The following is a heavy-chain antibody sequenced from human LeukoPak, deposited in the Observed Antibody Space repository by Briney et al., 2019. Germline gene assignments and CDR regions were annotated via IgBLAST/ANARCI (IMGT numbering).Heavy chain of an antibody. D-gene: IGHD1-26*01. V-gene: IGHV4-39*01. Sequence: SETLSLTCTVSGDFISSSLYYWAWKRQPPGKGLEWVGSIYYTGSSYFNPSLKSRVTISVDTSKNQFSLKLTSVTAADTAVFYCAGLTTTAWYFDLWGRGTLVTVSS. CDR2: IYYTGSS. CDR3: AGLTTTAWYFDL. CDR1: GDFISSSLYY. J-gene: IGHJ2*01.